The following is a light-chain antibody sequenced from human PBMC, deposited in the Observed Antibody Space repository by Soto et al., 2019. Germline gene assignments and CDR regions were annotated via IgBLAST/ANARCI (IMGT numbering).Light chain of an antibody. CDR2: GAV. CDR3: QQYNAWQRT. V-gene: IGKV3-15*01. CDR1: QSVGGD. Sequence: EVVMTQSPVTLSVSPGERATLSCRASQSVGGDLAWYQQTPGQTPRLLIYGAVTRATGVAARFSGAGSETEYTLTVDSLQSEDVASFYCQQYNAWQRTFGQGTKLEI. J-gene: IGKJ2*01.